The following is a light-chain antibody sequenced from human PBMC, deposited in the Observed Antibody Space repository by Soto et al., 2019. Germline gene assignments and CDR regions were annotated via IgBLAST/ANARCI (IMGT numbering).Light chain of an antibody. CDR3: RQDNSYPYT. J-gene: IGKJ2*01. CDR1: QGIRSD. V-gene: IGKV1-6*01. Sequence: AIQMTQSPSFLSASVGDRVTITCRASQGIRSDVGWYQQKPGKAPKLLIYAASNLQNGVPSRFSGSGYGTGFTLTISSLQPEDFANYYCRQDNSYPYTFGQGTKLEIK. CDR2: AAS.